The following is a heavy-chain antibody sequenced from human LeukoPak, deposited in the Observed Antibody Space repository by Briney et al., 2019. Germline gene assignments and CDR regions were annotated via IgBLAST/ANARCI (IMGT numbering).Heavy chain of an antibody. CDR3: AKGRWTLDY. CDR2: ISVSGGTT. V-gene: IGHV3-23*01. Sequence: QPGGSLRLSYAAAGFTFSSYAMSWVRQAPGKVLEWDSTISVSGGTTYYADSVKGRFTISRDNPENTLYLQMNSLRAEDTAVYYCAKGRWTLDYWGQGTLVTVSS. D-gene: IGHD3/OR15-3a*01. CDR1: GFTFSSYA. J-gene: IGHJ4*02.